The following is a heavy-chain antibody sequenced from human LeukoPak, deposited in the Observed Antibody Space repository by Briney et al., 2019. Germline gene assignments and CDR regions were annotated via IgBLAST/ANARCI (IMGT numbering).Heavy chain of an antibody. Sequence: GESPKISCKGSGYSFTSYWIGWVRQLPGKGLEWMGIIYPGDSDTRYSPSFQGQVTISADKSISTAYLQWSSLKASDTAMYYCARPHYYDSSGPNWFDPWGQGTLVTVSS. CDR3: ARPHYYDSSGPNWFDP. V-gene: IGHV5-51*01. CDR1: GYSFTSYW. D-gene: IGHD3-22*01. CDR2: IYPGDSDT. J-gene: IGHJ5*02.